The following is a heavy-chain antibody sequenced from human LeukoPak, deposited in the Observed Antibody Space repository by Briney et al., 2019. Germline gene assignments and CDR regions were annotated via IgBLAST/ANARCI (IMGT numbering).Heavy chain of an antibody. D-gene: IGHD2-2*01. V-gene: IGHV6-1*01. CDR1: GDSISSNSAA. CDR2: TYYRSKWYN. CDR3: ARDLWTSSSCPNNWIDP. J-gene: IGHJ5*02. Sequence: SQTLSLTCAISGDSISSNSAAWNWIRQSPSRGLEWLGRTYYRSKWYNNYAISVKSRITINPDTSKNQFSLQLNSVTPEDTAVYYCARDLWTSSSCPNNWIDPWGQGTLVTVSS.